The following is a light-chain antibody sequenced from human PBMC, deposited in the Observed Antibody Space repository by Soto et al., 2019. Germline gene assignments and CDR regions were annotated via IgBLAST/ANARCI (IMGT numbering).Light chain of an antibody. CDR3: NSKGTGLTYV. CDR1: SSDVGGYNY. CDR2: EVS. V-gene: IGLV2-14*01. Sequence: QAVRTEPAAVSGSPGQSITISCTGTSSDVGGYNYVSWYQQYPGKVPKLMIYEVSNRPAGVSNRFSGSKSGNTASLTISGLQAEDEADYYCNSKGTGLTYVFGTGTKVTVL. J-gene: IGLJ1*01.